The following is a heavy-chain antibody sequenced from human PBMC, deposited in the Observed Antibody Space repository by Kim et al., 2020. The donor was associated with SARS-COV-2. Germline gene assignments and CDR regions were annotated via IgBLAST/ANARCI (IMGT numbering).Heavy chain of an antibody. V-gene: IGHV4-59*01. J-gene: IGHJ6*02. CDR3: TRKEDYFYGMDV. Sequence: NPSLESRFTISLDTSKNQFSRQLSSVTAADTAVYYCTRKEDYFYGMDVWGQGTTVTVSS.